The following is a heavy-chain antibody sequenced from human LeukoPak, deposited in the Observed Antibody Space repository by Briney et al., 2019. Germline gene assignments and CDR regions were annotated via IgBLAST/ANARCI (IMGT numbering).Heavy chain of an antibody. CDR1: GYTFTSYY. J-gene: IGHJ4*02. CDR2: INPNRGST. V-gene: IGHV1-46*01. Sequence: GESLKISCKGSGYTFTSYYMYWVRQAPGQGLEWMGIINPNRGSTSYAQKFQGRVTMTRDMSTSTVYMELSSLRSEDTAVYYCATGGHVRVYDSSAYYGHYWGQGTLVTVSS. CDR3: ATGGHVRVYDSSAYYGHY. D-gene: IGHD3-22*01.